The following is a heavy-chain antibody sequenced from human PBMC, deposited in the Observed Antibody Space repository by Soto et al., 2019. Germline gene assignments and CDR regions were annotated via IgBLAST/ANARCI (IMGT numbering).Heavy chain of an antibody. CDR1: GFTFSSFA. D-gene: IGHD6-13*01. Sequence: GSLRLSCAASGFTFSSFAMSWVRQAPGKGLDWVSAISGSGGSTYSADSVKGRFTISRDNSKNTLYLQMSSLRAEDTAVYYCARGFSAGKGSTPDFWGKGSLVTDSS. V-gene: IGHV3-23*01. J-gene: IGHJ4*02. CDR3: ARGFSAGKGSTPDF. CDR2: ISGSGGST.